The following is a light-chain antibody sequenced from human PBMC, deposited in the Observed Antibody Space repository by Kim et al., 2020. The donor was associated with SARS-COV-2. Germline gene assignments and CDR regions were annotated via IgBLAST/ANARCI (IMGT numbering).Light chain of an antibody. CDR3: QQYDNPPYT. V-gene: IGKV1-33*01. CDR1: QDISNY. CDR2: DAS. J-gene: IGKJ2*01. Sequence: DIQMTQSPSSLSASVGDRVTITCQASQDISNYLNWYQQKPGKAPKLLIYDASNLETAVPSRFSGSGSGTDFTFTISSLQPEDIATYYYQQYDNPPYTFGQGTKLEI.